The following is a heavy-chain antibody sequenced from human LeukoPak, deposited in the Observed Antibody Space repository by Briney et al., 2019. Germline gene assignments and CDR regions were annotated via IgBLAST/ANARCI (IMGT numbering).Heavy chain of an antibody. CDR1: GYTFTSYY. D-gene: IGHD6-19*01. CDR3: ASAKPPRFKVAVAGMFDY. J-gene: IGHJ4*02. Sequence: GASAKVSCKASGYTFTSYYMHWVRQAPGQGLEWMGIINPSGGSTSYAQKFQGRVTMTRDTSTSTVYMELSSLRSEDTAVYYCASAKPPRFKVAVAGMFDYWGQGTLVTVSS. CDR2: INPSGGST. V-gene: IGHV1-46*01.